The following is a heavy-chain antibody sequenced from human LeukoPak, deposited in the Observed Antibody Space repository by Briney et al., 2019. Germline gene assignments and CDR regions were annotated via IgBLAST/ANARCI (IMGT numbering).Heavy chain of an antibody. D-gene: IGHD3-9*01. J-gene: IGHJ4*02. CDR2: IYYSGGT. V-gene: IGHV4-59*08. Sequence: SETLSLTCTVSGGSISSYYWSWIRQPPGKGLEWIGYIYYSGGTNYNPSLKSRVTISVDTSKNQFSLKLSSVNAADTAVYYCARLPDILTGFDYWGQGTLVTVSS. CDR1: GGSISSYY. CDR3: ARLPDILTGFDY.